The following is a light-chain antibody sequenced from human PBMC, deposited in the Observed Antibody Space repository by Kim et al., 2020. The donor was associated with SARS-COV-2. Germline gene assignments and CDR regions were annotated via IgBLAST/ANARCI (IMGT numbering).Light chain of an antibody. CDR1: SNNVGDQG. Sequence: RRTATLTCTGNSNNVGDQGAAWLQQHQGHPPKLLSCRDDIRPSGISARFSASRSGDTASLTITGLQPEDEADDDCSAWDSSLRVWLFGGGTRLTVL. J-gene: IGLJ3*02. CDR3: SAWDSSLRVWL. CDR2: RDD. V-gene: IGLV10-54*04.